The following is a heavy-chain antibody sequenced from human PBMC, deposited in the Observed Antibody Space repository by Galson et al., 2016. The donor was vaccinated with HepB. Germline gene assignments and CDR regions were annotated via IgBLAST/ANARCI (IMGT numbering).Heavy chain of an antibody. CDR2: ISGGGSSR. J-gene: IGHJ4*02. CDR1: GFTFSNYA. V-gene: IGHV3-23*01. Sequence: SLRLSCAASGFTFSNYAMSWVRQAPGKGLEWVSAISGGGSSRYYADSVKGRFTISRDNSKDTLYMQMSSLRAEDTAVYYCAKRYCSGAGCYIDYWCQGTLVTVSS. D-gene: IGHD2-15*01. CDR3: AKRYCSGAGCYIDY.